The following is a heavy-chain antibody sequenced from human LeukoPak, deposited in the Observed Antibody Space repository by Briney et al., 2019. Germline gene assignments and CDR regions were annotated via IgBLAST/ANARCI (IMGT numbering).Heavy chain of an antibody. Sequence: SVKVSCKASGGPFSSYAISWLRQAPGQGLEWMGGIIPIFGTANYAQKFQGRVTITTDESTSTAYMELSSLRSEDTAVYYCASSRNLGYCSSTSGYYWFDSWGQGTLVTVSS. CDR2: IIPIFGTA. D-gene: IGHD2-2*01. CDR1: GGPFSSYA. CDR3: ASSRNLGYCSSTSGYYWFDS. J-gene: IGHJ5*01. V-gene: IGHV1-69*05.